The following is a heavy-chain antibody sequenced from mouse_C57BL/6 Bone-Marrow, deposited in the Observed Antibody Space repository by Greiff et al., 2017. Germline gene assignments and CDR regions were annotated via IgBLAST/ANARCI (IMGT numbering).Heavy chain of an antibody. V-gene: IGHV1-81*01. J-gene: IGHJ2*01. D-gene: IGHD1-1*01. Sequence: QVQLQQSGAELVRPGASVKLSCKASGYTFTSYCISWVKQRTGQGLEWIGEIYPSSGNTYYNEKFKGKATLTADKSSSTAYMELSSLTSEDSAVYVGARGLLGLDYFDYWGQGTTLTVSS. CDR2: IYPSSGNT. CDR1: GYTFTSYC. CDR3: ARGLLGLDYFDY.